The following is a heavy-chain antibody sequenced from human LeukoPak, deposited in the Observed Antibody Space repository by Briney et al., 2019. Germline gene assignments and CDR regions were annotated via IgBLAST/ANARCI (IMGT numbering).Heavy chain of an antibody. D-gene: IGHD6-6*01. CDR2: ISSSSSTI. CDR1: GFTFSSYS. Sequence: PGGSLRLSCAASGFTFSSYSMNWVRQAPGKGLEWVSYISSSSSTIYYADSVKGRFTISRDNAKNSLYLQMNSLRAEDTAVYYCARPLIAARPHYYYMDVWGKGTTVTVSS. V-gene: IGHV3-48*01. CDR3: ARPLIAARPHYYYMDV. J-gene: IGHJ6*03.